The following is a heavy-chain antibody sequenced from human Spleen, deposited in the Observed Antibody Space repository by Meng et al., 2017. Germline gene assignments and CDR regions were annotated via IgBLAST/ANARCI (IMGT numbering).Heavy chain of an antibody. Sequence: QLQLQESGPGLEKPSETLSRTCTVSGGSIGSNSYHWGWIRQPPGKGLEWVGTMHYSGTTYSNSSLKSRVTISLDTSRNQFSLKLTSVTAADTAVYYCSRRINTAGGWFDSWGQGTLVTVSS. V-gene: IGHV4-39*01. D-gene: IGHD5-18*01. CDR3: SRRINTAGGWFDS. CDR1: GGSIGSNSYH. CDR2: MHYSGTT. J-gene: IGHJ5*01.